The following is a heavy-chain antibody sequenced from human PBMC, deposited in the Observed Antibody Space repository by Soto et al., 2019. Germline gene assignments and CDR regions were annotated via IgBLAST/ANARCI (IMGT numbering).Heavy chain of an antibody. CDR2: ISYDGSNK. Sequence: GGSLRLSCAASGFAFSNYAMHWVRQAPGRGLEWVAVISYDGSNKYYADSVKGRFTISRDNSKNTLYLQMNSLRAEDTAVYYCARVNHDFWSGYYRGYYYYGMDVWGQGTTVTVSS. CDR3: ARVNHDFWSGYYRGYYYYGMDV. CDR1: GFAFSNYA. D-gene: IGHD3-3*01. V-gene: IGHV3-30-3*01. J-gene: IGHJ6*02.